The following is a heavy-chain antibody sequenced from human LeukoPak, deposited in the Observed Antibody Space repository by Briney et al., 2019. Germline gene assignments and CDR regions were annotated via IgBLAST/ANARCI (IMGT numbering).Heavy chain of an antibody. CDR3: ARVDGYYDFWSGYYTGFDY. D-gene: IGHD3-3*01. V-gene: IGHV4-34*01. CDR2: INHSGST. CDR1: GGSFSGYY. Sequence: TSETLSLTCAVYGGSFSGYYWSWIRQPPGKGLEWLGEINHSGSTNYNPSLKSRVTISVDTSKNQFSLKLSSVTAADTAVYYCARVDGYYDFWSGYYTGFDYWGQGTLVTVSS. J-gene: IGHJ4*02.